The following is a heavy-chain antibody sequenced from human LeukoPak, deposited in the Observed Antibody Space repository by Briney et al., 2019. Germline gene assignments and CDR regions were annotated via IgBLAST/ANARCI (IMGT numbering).Heavy chain of an antibody. J-gene: IGHJ5*02. D-gene: IGHD3-3*01. Sequence: SETLSLTCSVSGASISSYYWSWIRQPPGKGLEWIGYIHNSGNTNYNPSLKRRVTISVDTPKKELSPKLTSVTAADTAVYYCASQYDFWSFDPWGQGTLVTVSS. CDR2: IHNSGNT. V-gene: IGHV4-59*08. CDR1: GASISSYY. CDR3: ASQYDFWSFDP.